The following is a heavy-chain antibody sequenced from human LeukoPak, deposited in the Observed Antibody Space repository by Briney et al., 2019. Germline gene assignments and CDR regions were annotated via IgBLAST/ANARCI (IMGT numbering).Heavy chain of an antibody. CDR3: ATETIGRHYDY. J-gene: IGHJ4*02. CDR2: IGPTGTDR. Sequence: PGGSLRLSCAASGFTFSSYEMNWVRQAPGKGLEWVSSIGPTGTDRYYADSVRGRFTISRDNAKNSTYLQMDSLRDEDTAVYYCATETIGRHYDYWGQGTLLTVSS. D-gene: IGHD1-14*01. CDR1: GFTFSSYE. V-gene: IGHV3-48*03.